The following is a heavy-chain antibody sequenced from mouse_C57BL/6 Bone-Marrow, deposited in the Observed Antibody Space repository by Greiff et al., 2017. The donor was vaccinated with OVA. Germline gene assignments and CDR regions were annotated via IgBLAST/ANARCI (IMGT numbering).Heavy chain of an antibody. CDR3: TRMGRSPFAY. J-gene: IGHJ3*01. V-gene: IGHV1-15*01. D-gene: IGHD6-2*01. CDR2: IDPETGGT. Sequence: VKLMESGAELVRPGASVTLSCKASGYTFTDYEMHWVKQTPVHGLEWIGAIDPETGGTAYNQKFKGKAILTADKSSSTAYMELRSLTSEDSAVYYCTRMGRSPFAYWGQGTLVTVSA. CDR1: GYTFTDYE.